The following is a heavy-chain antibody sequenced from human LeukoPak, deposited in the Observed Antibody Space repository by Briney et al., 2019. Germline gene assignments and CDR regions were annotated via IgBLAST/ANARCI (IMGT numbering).Heavy chain of an antibody. D-gene: IGHD6-13*01. CDR2: INPNSDGT. CDR1: GYTFTGYY. Sequence: GASVKVSCKASGYTFTGYYMHWVRQAPGQGLEWMGWINPNSDGTNYAQKFQGRVTMTRDTSISTAYMELSRLRSDDTAVYYCARVGMAYSSSWYGAFDIWGQGTMVTVSS. CDR3: ARVGMAYSSSWYGAFDI. J-gene: IGHJ3*02. V-gene: IGHV1-2*02.